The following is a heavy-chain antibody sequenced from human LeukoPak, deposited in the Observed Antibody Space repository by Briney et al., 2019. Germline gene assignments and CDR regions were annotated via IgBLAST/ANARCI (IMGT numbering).Heavy chain of an antibody. Sequence: PSETLSLTCTVSGGSISSSSYYWGWIRQPPGKGLEWIGSIYYSGSTYYNPSLKSRVTISVDTSKNQFSLKLSSVTAADTAVYYCARDWDYYGSGSYYHGPFLDYWGQGTLVTVSS. D-gene: IGHD3-10*01. CDR1: GGSISSSSYY. CDR2: IYYSGST. V-gene: IGHV4-39*07. CDR3: ARDWDYYGSGSYYHGPFLDY. J-gene: IGHJ4*02.